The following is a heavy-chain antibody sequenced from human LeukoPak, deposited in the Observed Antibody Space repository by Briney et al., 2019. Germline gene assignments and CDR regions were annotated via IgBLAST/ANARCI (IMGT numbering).Heavy chain of an antibody. CDR3: AAGALVEAYMDV. CDR2: ISPTGSFT. Sequence: ASVKVSCKAFGYTFTNNFMHWVRQAPGQGPEWMGLISPTGSFTAYAQEFQGRVTITRDMSTSTAYMELSSLRSEDTAVYYCAAGALVEAYMDVWGKGTTVTVSS. CDR1: GYTFTNNF. J-gene: IGHJ6*03. V-gene: IGHV1-46*01. D-gene: IGHD2-2*01.